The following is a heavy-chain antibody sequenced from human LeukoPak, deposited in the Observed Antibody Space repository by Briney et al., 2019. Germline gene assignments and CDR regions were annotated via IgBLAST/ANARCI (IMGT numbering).Heavy chain of an antibody. D-gene: IGHD1-26*01. CDR3: AKAMGATLFDY. V-gene: IGHV3-64*01. J-gene: IGHJ4*02. CDR1: GFTFSTYT. CDR2: ISGNGGSR. Sequence: GGSLTLSCAASGFTFSTYTMHWVRQAPGKGLEYVSSISGNGGSREYANSVKGRFTISRDNSRNTLYLQMNSLRAGDTAVYYCAKAMGATLFDYWGQGTLVTVSS.